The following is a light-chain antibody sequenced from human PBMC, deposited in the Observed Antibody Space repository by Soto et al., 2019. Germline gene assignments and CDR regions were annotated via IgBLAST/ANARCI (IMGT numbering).Light chain of an antibody. CDR3: QSYGSRLSGVV. CDR1: SSNIGAGYD. Sequence: QSVLTQPPSVSGAPGQRVTISCTGSSSNIGAGYDVHWYQQLPATAPKLLIYGNSNRPAAVPDRFSGYKSGTSASLAITGLQAEDEAEYYCQSYGSRLSGVVFGGGTKLTV. J-gene: IGLJ2*01. CDR2: GNS. V-gene: IGLV1-40*01.